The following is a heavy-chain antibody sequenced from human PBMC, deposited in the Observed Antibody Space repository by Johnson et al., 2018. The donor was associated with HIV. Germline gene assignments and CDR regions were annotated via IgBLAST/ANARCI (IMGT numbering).Heavy chain of an antibody. V-gene: IGHV3-30*04. CDR2: ISYDGNNK. CDR3: ACADIGGNPDAFDI. J-gene: IGHJ3*02. D-gene: IGHD4-23*01. CDR1: GFTFSSYA. Sequence: QVQLVESGGGVVQPGRSLRLSCAASGFTFSSYAMHWVRQAPGKGLEWLAVISYDGNNKYYADSVKGRFTVSRDNSKNKLYLQMNSLRAADTAGYYCACADIGGNPDAFDIWGQGTMVTVSS.